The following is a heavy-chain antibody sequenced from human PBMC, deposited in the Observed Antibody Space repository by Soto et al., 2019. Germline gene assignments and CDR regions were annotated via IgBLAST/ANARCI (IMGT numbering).Heavy chain of an antibody. Sequence: GGSLRLSCAASGFTFSSYWMSWVRQAPGKGLEWVANIKQDGSEKYYVDSVKGRFTISRDNAKNLLYLQMNSLRAEDTAVYYCAREALYYYYIWGGYRRGGIDYWGQGTLVTVSS. CDR2: IKQDGSEK. CDR1: GFTFSSYW. CDR3: AREALYYYYIWGGYRRGGIDY. D-gene: IGHD3-16*02. V-gene: IGHV3-7*01. J-gene: IGHJ4*02.